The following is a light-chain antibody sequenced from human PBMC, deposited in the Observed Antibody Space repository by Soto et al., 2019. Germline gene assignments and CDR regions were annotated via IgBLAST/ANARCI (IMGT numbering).Light chain of an antibody. Sequence: QAVVSQPPSASGTPGQRVTISCFGSSSNIGRNYVYWYQQVPGTAPKLLIFRNNQRPSGVPDRFSGSKSGTSASLAISGLRSEDEADYFCAAWDYSLSGYWVFGGGTQLTVL. CDR2: RNN. CDR3: AAWDYSLSGYWV. J-gene: IGLJ3*02. CDR1: SSNIGRNY. V-gene: IGLV1-47*01.